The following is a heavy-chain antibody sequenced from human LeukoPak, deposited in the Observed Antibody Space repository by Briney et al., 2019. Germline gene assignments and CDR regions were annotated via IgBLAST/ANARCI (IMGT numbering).Heavy chain of an antibody. Sequence: GGSLRLSCAASGFTFSSNWMHWVRQAPGKGLEWVSGISWNSGSIGYADSVKGRFTISRDNAKNSLYLQMNSLRAEDTALYYCAKDITGSGSYRSYYYGMDVWGQGTTVTVSS. J-gene: IGHJ6*02. D-gene: IGHD3-10*01. CDR2: ISWNSGSI. V-gene: IGHV3-9*01. CDR1: GFTFSSNW. CDR3: AKDITGSGSYRSYYYGMDV.